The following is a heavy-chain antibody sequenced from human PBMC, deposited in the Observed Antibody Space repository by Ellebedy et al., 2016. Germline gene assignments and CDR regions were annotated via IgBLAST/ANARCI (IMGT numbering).Heavy chain of an antibody. CDR1: GGTFSSYA. J-gene: IGHJ4*02. D-gene: IGHD1-26*01. Sequence: ASVKVSCKASGGTFSSYAISWVRQAPGQGLEWMGGIIPIFGTANYAQKFQGRVTITADESTSTAYMELSSLRSEDTAVYYCARAGYSGGYIIGYWGQGTLVTVSS. V-gene: IGHV1-69*13. CDR3: ARAGYSGGYIIGY. CDR2: IIPIFGTA.